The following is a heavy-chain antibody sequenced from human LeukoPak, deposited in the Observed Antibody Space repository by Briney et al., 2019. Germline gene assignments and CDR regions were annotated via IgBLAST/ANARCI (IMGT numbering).Heavy chain of an antibody. J-gene: IGHJ4*02. CDR3: ARGPYDYGDYVSDY. CDR2: ISSSSSYI. CDR1: GFTFSSYS. D-gene: IGHD4-17*01. V-gene: IGHV3-21*01. Sequence: PGGSLRLSCAASGFTFSSYSMNWVRQAPGKGLEWVSSISSSSSYIYYADSVKGRFTISRDNAKNTLYLQMNSLRAEDTAVYYCARGPYDYGDYVSDYWGQGTLVTVSS.